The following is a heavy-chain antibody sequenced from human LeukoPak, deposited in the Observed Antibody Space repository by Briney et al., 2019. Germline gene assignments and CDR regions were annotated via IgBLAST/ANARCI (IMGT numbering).Heavy chain of an antibody. CDR3: ARTYYDILTGYNPYFDY. Sequence: GGSLRLSCAASGFTLSSYSMNWVRQAPGKGLEWVSSISSSSSYIYYRDSVKGRFTISRDNAKNFLYLQMNSLRAEDTAVYYCARTYYDILTGYNPYFDYWGQGILVTVSS. V-gene: IGHV3-21*01. CDR1: GFTLSSYS. J-gene: IGHJ4*02. CDR2: ISSSSSYI. D-gene: IGHD3-9*01.